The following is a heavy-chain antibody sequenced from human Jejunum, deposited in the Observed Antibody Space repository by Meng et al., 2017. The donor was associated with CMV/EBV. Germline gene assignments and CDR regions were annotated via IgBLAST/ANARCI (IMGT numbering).Heavy chain of an antibody. CDR1: LTFSSNT. D-gene: IGHD2-15*01. CDR3: ASLKNIILVVAATVDY. J-gene: IGHJ4*02. V-gene: IGHV3-30-3*01. Sequence: LTFSSNTMHWVRRAPGKGLEWMALISYDGSRKYCADSVKGRFTISRDNSKNTLYLQMNSLRPEDTAVYYCASLKNIILVVAATVDYWGQGTLVTVSS. CDR2: ISYDGSRK.